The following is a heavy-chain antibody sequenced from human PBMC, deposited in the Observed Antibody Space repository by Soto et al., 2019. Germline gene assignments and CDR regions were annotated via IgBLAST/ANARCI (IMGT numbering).Heavy chain of an antibody. V-gene: IGHV5-10-1*01. D-gene: IGHD5-18*01. CDR2: IDPSGSYT. CDR1: GYSFTSYW. CDR3: ARLLLVDTSGTPYYYYGMDV. J-gene: IGHJ6*02. Sequence: GESLKISCKGSGYSFTSYWISWVRQMPGKGLEWMGRIDPSGSYTNYSPSFQGHVTISADKSISPAYLPWSSLKASDTAMYYCARLLLVDTSGTPYYYYGMDVWGQGTTVTVSS.